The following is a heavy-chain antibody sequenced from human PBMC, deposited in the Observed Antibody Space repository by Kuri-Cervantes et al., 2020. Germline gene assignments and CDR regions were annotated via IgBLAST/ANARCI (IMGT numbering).Heavy chain of an antibody. D-gene: IGHD4-17*01. CDR1: GFTFSSYG. CDR2: IWYDGSNK. J-gene: IGHJ4*02. Sequence: GESLKISCAASGFTFSSYGMHWVRQAPGKGLEWVAVIWYDGSNKYYADSVKGRFTISRDNSKNTLYLQMNSLRAEDTALYYCAKDRSFKGVTATSLFDYWGQGTLVTVSS. CDR3: AKDRSFKGVTATSLFDY. V-gene: IGHV3-30*02.